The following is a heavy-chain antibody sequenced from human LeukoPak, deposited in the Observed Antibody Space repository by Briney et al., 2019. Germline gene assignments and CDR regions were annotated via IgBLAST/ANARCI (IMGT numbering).Heavy chain of an antibody. J-gene: IGHJ5*02. D-gene: IGHD2-21*02. CDR2: IKRKTDGGTA. V-gene: IGHV3-15*01. Sequence: GGSLRLSCAASGFTFSYAWMTWVRQAPGKGLEWVGRIKRKTDGGTADHAAPVKGRFTISRDDSKNTLYLQMNSLKTEDTAVYYCTTDSPISCGGDCYTTSWGQGTLVSVSS. CDR1: GFTFSYAW. CDR3: TTDSPISCGGDCYTTS.